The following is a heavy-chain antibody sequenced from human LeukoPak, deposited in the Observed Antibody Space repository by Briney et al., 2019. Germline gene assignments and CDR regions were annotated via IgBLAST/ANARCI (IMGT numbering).Heavy chain of an antibody. J-gene: IGHJ6*02. CDR1: GGSISSYY. CDR2: IYDSGST. CDR3: ARDVEMSTVGSYFYAMDV. V-gene: IGHV4-59*01. Sequence: NPSETLSLTCTVSGGSISSYYWSWIRQFPGKGLEWIGYIYDSGSTDYNPSLKSRATISFYTSKNQFSLRLSSVTAADTAVYFCARDVEMSTVGSYFYAMDVWGQGTTVTVSS. D-gene: IGHD5-24*01.